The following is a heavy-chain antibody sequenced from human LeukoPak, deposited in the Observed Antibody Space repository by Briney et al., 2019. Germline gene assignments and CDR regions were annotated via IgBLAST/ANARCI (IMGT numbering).Heavy chain of an antibody. D-gene: IGHD1/OR15-1a*01. Sequence: GGSLRLSCAASGFTFSSYSMNWVRQAPGMGLQWVSYITGSSRLIYYADSVKGRFTISRDNTKTSLYLQMNSLRAEDTAVYYCARVSGGRTEYFDSWGQGTLVTVSS. CDR3: ARVSGGRTEYFDS. J-gene: IGHJ4*02. V-gene: IGHV3-21*05. CDR1: GFTFSSYS. CDR2: ITGSSRLI.